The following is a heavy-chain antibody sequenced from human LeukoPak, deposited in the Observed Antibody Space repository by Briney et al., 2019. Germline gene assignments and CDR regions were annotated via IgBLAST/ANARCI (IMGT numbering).Heavy chain of an antibody. CDR1: GFTFSYYA. CDR3: ARAAVDTASDFFDF. CDR2: INSNGGST. Sequence: GKSLRLSCAASGFTFSYYAMHWVRQAPGKGLEYVSAINSNGGSTYYANSVKGRFTISRDNSKKMLFLQMGSLRAEDMAVYYCARAAVDTASDFFDFWGQGTLVTVSS. V-gene: IGHV3-64*01. D-gene: IGHD5-18*01. J-gene: IGHJ4*02.